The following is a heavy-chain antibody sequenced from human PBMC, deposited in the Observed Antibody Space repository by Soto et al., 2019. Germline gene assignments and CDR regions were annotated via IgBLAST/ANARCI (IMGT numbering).Heavy chain of an antibody. D-gene: IGHD6-13*01. V-gene: IGHV3-21*01. CDR1: GFTFSSYS. Sequence: EVQLVESGGGLVKPGGSLRLSCAASGFTFSSYSMNWVRQAPGKGLEWVSSISSSSSYIYYADSVKGRFTISRDNAKNSLYLQMNCLRAEDTAVYYCASSGIAAAGPTVYWGQGTLVTVSS. CDR2: ISSSSSYI. CDR3: ASSGIAAAGPTVY. J-gene: IGHJ4*02.